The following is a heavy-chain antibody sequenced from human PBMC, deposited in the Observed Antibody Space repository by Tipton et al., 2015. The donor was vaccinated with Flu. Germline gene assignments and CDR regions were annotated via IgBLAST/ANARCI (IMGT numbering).Heavy chain of an antibody. D-gene: IGHD3-22*01. CDR2: VYNTGAT. V-gene: IGHV4-38-2*02. CDR3: APYYYDTSGPIFDW. CDR1: GYTFTNY. Sequence: QLVQSGAEVKKPGESLKISCKGSGYTFTNYWIGWVRQPPGKGPEWIGSVYNTGATFYNPSLKSRLTISVDTSKNQFSLKLRSVTAADTAVYYCAPYYYDTSGPIFDWWGQGTLVTVSS. J-gene: IGHJ4*02.